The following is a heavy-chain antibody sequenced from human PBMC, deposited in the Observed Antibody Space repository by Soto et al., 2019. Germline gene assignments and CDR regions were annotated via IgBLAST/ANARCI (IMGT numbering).Heavy chain of an antibody. CDR2: MSGSSGIT. V-gene: IGHV3-23*01. Sequence: PVGSLRLSCAASGFTFSDYAMTWVRQAPGKGLQWVSSMSGSSGITYYADSVKGRFTISRDSSKNTLFLLMNSLRPDDTAMYYCAKGYTNSWPVPDHWGQGTLVTV. CDR3: AKGYTNSWPVPDH. D-gene: IGHD5-18*01. J-gene: IGHJ5*02. CDR1: GFTFSDYA.